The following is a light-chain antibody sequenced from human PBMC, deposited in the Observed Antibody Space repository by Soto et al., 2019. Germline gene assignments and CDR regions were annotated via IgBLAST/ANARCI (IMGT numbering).Light chain of an antibody. J-gene: IGKJ1*01. CDR3: QQYNSYS. CDR1: QSISSW. CDR2: HAS. Sequence: DIQMTQSRSTLSASVGARVTITCRASQSISSWLAWYQQKPGTAPKLLIYHASSLQSGVPSRFSGSGSGTEFTLTISSLQPDDFATYYCQQYNSYSFGQGTKVDNK. V-gene: IGKV1-5*01.